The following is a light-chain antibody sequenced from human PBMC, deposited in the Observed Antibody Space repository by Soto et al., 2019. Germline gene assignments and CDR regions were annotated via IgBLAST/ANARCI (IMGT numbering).Light chain of an antibody. J-gene: IGKJ5*01. CDR3: QQRSNWPPPIT. CDR2: DAS. Sequence: EIVMTQSPATLSVSPGERVTLSCRASQSVSSYLAWYQQKPGQAPRLLIYDASNRATGIPARFSGSGSGTDFTLTISSLEPEDFAVYYCQQRSNWPPPITFGQGTRLE. V-gene: IGKV3-11*01. CDR1: QSVSSY.